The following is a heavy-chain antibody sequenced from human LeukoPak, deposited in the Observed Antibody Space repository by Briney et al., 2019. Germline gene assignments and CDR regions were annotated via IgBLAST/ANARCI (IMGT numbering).Heavy chain of an antibody. CDR1: GYTFTTYY. J-gene: IGHJ4*02. V-gene: IGHV1-46*01. Sequence: ASVKVSCKASGYTFTTYYIHWVRQAPGQGLEWMGIINPTSGSTNYAQKFQGRVTMTRDTSTGTVYMELSGLTSEDTGVYYCARDLRSGSVRFDYWGQGTLVTVSS. D-gene: IGHD3-10*01. CDR2: INPTSGST. CDR3: ARDLRSGSVRFDY.